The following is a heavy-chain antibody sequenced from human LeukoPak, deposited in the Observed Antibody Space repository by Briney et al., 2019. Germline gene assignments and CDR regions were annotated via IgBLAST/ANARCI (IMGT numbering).Heavy chain of an antibody. J-gene: IGHJ6*03. CDR3: ARAVVDDFWSGYYHYYMDV. CDR2: IYHSGST. Sequence: GSLRLSCAASGFTFSSYWMHWIRQPPGKGLEWIGSIYHSGSTYYNPSLKSRVTISVDTSKNQFSLKLSSVTAADTAVYYCARAVVDDFWSGYYHYYMDVWGKGTTVTVSS. V-gene: IGHV4-38-2*01. CDR1: GFTFSSYW. D-gene: IGHD3-3*01.